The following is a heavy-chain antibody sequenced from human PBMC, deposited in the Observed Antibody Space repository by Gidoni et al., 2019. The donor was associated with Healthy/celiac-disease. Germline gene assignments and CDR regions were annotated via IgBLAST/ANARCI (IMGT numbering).Heavy chain of an antibody. J-gene: IGHJ4*02. CDR2: INHSGST. CDR3: AREKPPEYYFDY. CDR1: GGSFSGYY. V-gene: IGHV4-34*01. Sequence: QVQLQQWGAGLLRPSETLSLTCAVYGGSFSGYYWSWIRQPPGKGLEWIGEINHSGSTNYNPSLKSRVTISVDTSKNQFSLKLSSVTAADTAVYYCAREKPPEYYFDYWGQGTLVTVSS.